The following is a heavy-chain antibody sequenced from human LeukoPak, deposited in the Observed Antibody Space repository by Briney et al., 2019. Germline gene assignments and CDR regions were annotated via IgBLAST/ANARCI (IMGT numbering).Heavy chain of an antibody. Sequence: ASVKVSCKASGYTFTSYGISWVRQAPGQGLEWMGWISAYNGNTNYAQKLQGRVTMTTDTSTSTAYMELRSPRSDDTAVYYCARGSYGVVKNWFDPWGQETLVTVSS. CDR1: GYTFTSYG. V-gene: IGHV1-18*01. D-gene: IGHD3-3*01. J-gene: IGHJ5*02. CDR2: ISAYNGNT. CDR3: ARGSYGVVKNWFDP.